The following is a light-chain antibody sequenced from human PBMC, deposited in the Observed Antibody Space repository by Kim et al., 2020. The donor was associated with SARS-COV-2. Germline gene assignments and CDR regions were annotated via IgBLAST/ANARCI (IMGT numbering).Light chain of an antibody. J-gene: IGKJ3*01. Sequence: ASVGDRVTITWRTTQSISRHVNWYQQKTGRAPKLLISAAATLQGGVPSRFSGSGSETDFTLTISSLQPDDFATYFCQQSYITPFTFGPGTKVDIK. CDR1: QSISRH. V-gene: IGKV1-39*01. CDR2: AAA. CDR3: QQSYITPFT.